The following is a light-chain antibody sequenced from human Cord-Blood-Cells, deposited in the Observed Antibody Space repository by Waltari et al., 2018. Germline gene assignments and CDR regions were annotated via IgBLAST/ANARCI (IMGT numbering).Light chain of an antibody. CDR2: AAS. J-gene: IGKJ1*01. V-gene: IGKV1-39*01. Sequence: DIQMTQSPSSLSASVGDRVTLTCRASQSISSYLNWYQQKPGKAPKLLIYAASSLQSGVPSRFSGSGSGTDFTLTISSLQPEDFATYDGQQSYSTPWTFGQGTKVEIK. CDR3: QQSYSTPWT. CDR1: QSISSY.